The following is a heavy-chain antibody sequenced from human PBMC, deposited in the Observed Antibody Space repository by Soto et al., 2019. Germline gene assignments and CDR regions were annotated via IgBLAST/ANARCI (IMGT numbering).Heavy chain of an antibody. CDR3: ARDSVYCSGGSCYSGNNWFEP. V-gene: IGHV1-18*01. CDR1: GYTFTCYG. J-gene: IGHJ5*02. Sequence: ASVKVSCKASGYTFTCYGICWVRHAPGQGLEWMGWISAYNGNTNYAQKLQGRVTMTTDTSTSTAYMELRSLRSDDTAVYYCARDSVYCSGGSCYSGNNWFEPWGQGTLVTVSS. D-gene: IGHD2-15*01. CDR2: ISAYNGNT.